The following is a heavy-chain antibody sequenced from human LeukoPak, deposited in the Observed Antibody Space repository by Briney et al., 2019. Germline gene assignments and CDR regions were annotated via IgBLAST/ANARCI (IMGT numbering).Heavy chain of an antibody. J-gene: IGHJ3*02. V-gene: IGHV1-69*05. D-gene: IGHD5-24*01. CDR2: IIPIFGTA. CDR3: ARDREMATIGHGAFDI. CDR1: GGTFSSYA. Sequence: GASVKVSCKASGGTFSSYAISWVRQAPGQGLEWMGRIIPIFGTANYAQKFQGRVTITTDESTSTAYMELSSLRSEDTAVYYCARDREMATIGHGAFDIWGQGTMVTVSS.